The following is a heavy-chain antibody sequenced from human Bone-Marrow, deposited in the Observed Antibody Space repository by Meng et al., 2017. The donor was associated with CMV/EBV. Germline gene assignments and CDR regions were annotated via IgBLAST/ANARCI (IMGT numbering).Heavy chain of an antibody. D-gene: IGHD3-9*01. CDR3: ARRPRDYDVLTGNSYQYGMDV. CDR2: ISGGGETT. J-gene: IGHJ6*02. Sequence: GGSLRLSCAGSGFIFSTYVMSWVRQAPRKGLEWLSVISGGGETTYYEASVKGRFTISRDNSKNTVYLQMNSLKTEDTAVYYCARRPRDYDVLTGNSYQYGMDVWGQGTTVTVSS. V-gene: IGHV3-23*01. CDR1: GFIFSTYV.